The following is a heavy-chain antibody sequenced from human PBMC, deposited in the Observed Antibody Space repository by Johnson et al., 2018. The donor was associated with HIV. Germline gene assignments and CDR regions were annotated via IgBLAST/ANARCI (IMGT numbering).Heavy chain of an antibody. D-gene: IGHD3-22*01. CDR2: IKQDGSEK. CDR3: ARVGRVYDSSGYAIDAFDI. CDR1: GFTFSSYW. J-gene: IGHJ3*02. Sequence: VQLVESGGGLVQPGGSLRLSCAASGFTFSSYWMSWVRQAPGKGLEWVANIKQDGSEKYYVDSVKGRFTIPRDNAKNSLYLQMNSLKTEDTAVYYCARVGRVYDSSGYAIDAFDIWGQGTMVTVSS. V-gene: IGHV3-7*03.